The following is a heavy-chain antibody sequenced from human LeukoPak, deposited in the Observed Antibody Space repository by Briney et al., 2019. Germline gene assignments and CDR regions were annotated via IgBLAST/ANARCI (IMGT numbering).Heavy chain of an antibody. CDR2: ISAYNGNT. Sequence: ASVKVSCKASGYTFTSYGISWVRQAPGQGLEWMGWISAYNGNTNYAQKLQGRVTMTTDTSTSTAYMELRSLRSDDTAVYYCARVMAPYYDFWSGHDYWGQGTLVTVSS. J-gene: IGHJ4*02. CDR1: GYTFTSYG. CDR3: ARVMAPYYDFWSGHDY. V-gene: IGHV1-18*01. D-gene: IGHD3-3*01.